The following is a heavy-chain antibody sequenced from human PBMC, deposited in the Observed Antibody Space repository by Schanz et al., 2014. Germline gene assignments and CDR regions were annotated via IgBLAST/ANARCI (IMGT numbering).Heavy chain of an antibody. CDR1: GGTFSTYT. Sequence: QVHLVQSGAEVKKPGPSVTASSKASGGTFSTYTISWVRQAPGQGLEWMGRIIPILGSANYAQKFQGRVTITADKTTFRAYMDVSSLRAEDTADYYCATLGYADTESWGQGTLVTVSS. J-gene: IGHJ5*02. CDR2: IIPILGSA. D-gene: IGHD4-17*01. V-gene: IGHV1-69*02. CDR3: ATLGYADTES.